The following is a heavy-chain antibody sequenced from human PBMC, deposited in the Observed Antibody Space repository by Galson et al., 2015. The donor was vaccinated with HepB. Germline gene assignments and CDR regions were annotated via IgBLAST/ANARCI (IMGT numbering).Heavy chain of an antibody. Sequence: SLRLSCAASGFTFSSYGMHWVRQAPGKGLEWVAVISYDGSNKYYADSVKGRFTISRDNSKNTLYLQMNSLRAEDTAVYYCAKGGSSSWGQGTLVTVSS. CDR3: AKGGSSS. CDR2: ISYDGSNK. J-gene: IGHJ4*02. V-gene: IGHV3-30*18. D-gene: IGHD6-13*01. CDR1: GFTFSSYG.